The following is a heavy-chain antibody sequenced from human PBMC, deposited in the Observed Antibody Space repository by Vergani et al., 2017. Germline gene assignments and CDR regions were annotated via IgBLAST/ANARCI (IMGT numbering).Heavy chain of an antibody. CDR1: GFTFSSYS. J-gene: IGHJ6*02. Sequence: EVQLLESGGGLVQPGGSLRLSCAASGFTFSSYSMNWVRQAPGKGLEWVSYISSSSSTIYYADSVKGRFTISRDNAKNTLYLQMNSLRAEDTAVYYCAKEGYSSGWPYYYGMDVWGQGTTVTVSS. D-gene: IGHD6-19*01. CDR2: ISSSSSTI. CDR3: AKEGYSSGWPYYYGMDV. V-gene: IGHV3-48*01.